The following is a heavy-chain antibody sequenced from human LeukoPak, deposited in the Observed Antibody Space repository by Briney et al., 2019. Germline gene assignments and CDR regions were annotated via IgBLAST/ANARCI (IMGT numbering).Heavy chain of an antibody. CDR2: INPTSGRT. CDR3: ARDPPHTTGWASEFDP. J-gene: IGHJ5*02. Sequence: ASVTVSCKASGYSFTRYYIHWVRQATGQGLEWIGVINPTSGRTTYAQKLQGRVTMTRDMSTTTVYMHLVSLRSEDTAFYYCARDPPHTTGWASEFDPWGQGTLVTVSS. D-gene: IGHD2/OR15-2a*01. CDR1: GYSFTRYY. V-gene: IGHV1-46*04.